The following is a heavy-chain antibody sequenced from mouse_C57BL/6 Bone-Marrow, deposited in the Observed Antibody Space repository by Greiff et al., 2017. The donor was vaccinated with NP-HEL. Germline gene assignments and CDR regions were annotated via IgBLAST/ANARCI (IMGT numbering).Heavy chain of an antibody. D-gene: IGHD2-3*01. CDR2: IYPGGGYT. CDR3: ARRDGYYEFAY. Sequence: QVQLQQSGAELVRPGTSVKMSCKVSGYTFTNYWIGWAKQRPGHGLEWIGDIYPGGGYTNYNEKFKGKATLTADKSSSTAYMQFSSLTSEDSAIYYCARRDGYYEFAYWGQGTLVTVSA. CDR1: GYTFTNYW. V-gene: IGHV1-63*01. J-gene: IGHJ3*01.